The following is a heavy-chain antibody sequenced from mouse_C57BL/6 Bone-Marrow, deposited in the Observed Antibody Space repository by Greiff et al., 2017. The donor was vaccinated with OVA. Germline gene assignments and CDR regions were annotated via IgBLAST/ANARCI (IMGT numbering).Heavy chain of an antibody. CDR2: ISNLAYSI. CDR3: ARRANWDWGWYFDV. V-gene: IGHV5-15*01. J-gene: IGHJ1*03. CDR1: GFTFSDYG. Sequence: EVKLMESGGGLVQPGGSLKLSCAASGFTFSDYGMAWVRQAPRKGPEWVAFISNLAYSIYYADTVTGRFTISRENAKNTLYLEMSSLRSEDTAMYYCARRANWDWGWYFDVWGTGTTVTVSS. D-gene: IGHD4-1*01.